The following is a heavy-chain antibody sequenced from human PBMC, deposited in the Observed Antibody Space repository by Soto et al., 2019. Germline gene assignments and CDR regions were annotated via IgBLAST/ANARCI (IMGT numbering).Heavy chain of an antibody. CDR2: ISGSGGST. CDR3: AKDQGPYYYDSSGSFDY. Sequence: GGSLRLSCAASGFTFSSYAMSWVRQAPGKGLEWVSAISGSGGSTYYADSVKGRFTISRDNSKNTLYLQMNSLRAEDTAVYYCAKDQGPYYYDSSGSFDYWGQGTLVTVSS. J-gene: IGHJ4*02. D-gene: IGHD3-22*01. V-gene: IGHV3-23*01. CDR1: GFTFSSYA.